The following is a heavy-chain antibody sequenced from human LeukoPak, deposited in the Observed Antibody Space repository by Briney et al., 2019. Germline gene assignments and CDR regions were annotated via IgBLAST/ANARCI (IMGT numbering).Heavy chain of an antibody. CDR1: GFTFSSYA. CDR2: ISGSGGST. CDR3: AKRDLGYCSGGSCYGFDY. V-gene: IGHV3-23*01. J-gene: IGHJ4*02. Sequence: PGGSLGLSCAASGFTFSSYAMSWVRQAPGKGLEWVSAISGSGGSTYYADSVKGRFTISRDNSKNTLYLQMNSLRAEDTAVYYCAKRDLGYCSGGSCYGFDYWGQGTLVTVSS. D-gene: IGHD2-15*01.